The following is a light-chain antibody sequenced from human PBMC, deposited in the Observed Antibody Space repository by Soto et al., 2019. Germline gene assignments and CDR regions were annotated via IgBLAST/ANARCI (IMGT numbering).Light chain of an antibody. CDR2: EGS. CDR1: SSDVGSYNL. V-gene: IGLV2-23*01. J-gene: IGLJ2*01. CDR3: CSYAGSSTYVV. Sequence: QSALTQPASVSGSPGQSITISCTGTSSDVGSYNLVSWYQQHPGKAPKLMIYEGSKRPSGVSNRFSGSKSGNTASLTISELQAEDEADYYCCSYAGSSTYVVFGGGTQLTV.